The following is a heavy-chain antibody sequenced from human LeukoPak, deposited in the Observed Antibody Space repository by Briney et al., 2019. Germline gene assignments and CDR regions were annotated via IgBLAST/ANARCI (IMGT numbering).Heavy chain of an antibody. CDR2: INSDGSST. V-gene: IGHV3-74*01. D-gene: IGHD3-22*01. CDR3: AREVYYYDSSGYYEWDAYYFDY. J-gene: IGHJ4*02. CDR1: GFTFSSYW. Sequence: PGGSLRLSCAASGFTFSSYWMHWVRQAPGKGLVWVSRINSDGSSTNYADSVKGRFTISRDNAKNTLYLQMNSLRAEDTAVYYCAREVYYYDSSGYYEWDAYYFDYWGQGTLVTVSS.